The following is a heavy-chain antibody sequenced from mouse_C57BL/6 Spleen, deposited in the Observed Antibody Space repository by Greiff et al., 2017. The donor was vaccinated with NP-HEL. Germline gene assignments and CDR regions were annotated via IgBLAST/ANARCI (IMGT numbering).Heavy chain of an antibody. Sequence: EVQLQQSGPELVKPGASVKISCKASGYTFTDYYMNWVKQSHGKSLEWIGDINPNNGGTSYNQKFKGKATLTVDKSSSTAYMELLSLTSEDSAVYYCARRGLRRAYYFDYWGQGTTLTVSS. J-gene: IGHJ2*01. D-gene: IGHD2-4*01. CDR1: GYTFTDYY. CDR2: INPNNGGT. CDR3: ARRGLRRAYYFDY. V-gene: IGHV1-26*01.